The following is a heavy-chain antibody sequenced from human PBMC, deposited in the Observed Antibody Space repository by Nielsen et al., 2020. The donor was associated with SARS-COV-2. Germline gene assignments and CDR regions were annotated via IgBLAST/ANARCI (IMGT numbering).Heavy chain of an antibody. CDR3: ARQGPPGDFWSAYYFDY. Sequence: SETLSLTCTVSGGSISRDSWSWIRQFPGRGLEWIGYIHDSGSTTYNPSLWGRVTVTADTSNNQVFLRLPSVTAADAAVYYCARQGPPGDFWSAYYFDYWGQGTLVNVSS. CDR2: IHDSGST. CDR1: GGSISRDS. D-gene: IGHD3-3*01. J-gene: IGHJ4*02. V-gene: IGHV4-59*13.